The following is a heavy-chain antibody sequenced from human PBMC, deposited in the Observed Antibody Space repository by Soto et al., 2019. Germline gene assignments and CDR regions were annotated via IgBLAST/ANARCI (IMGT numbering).Heavy chain of an antibody. V-gene: IGHV4-39*01. D-gene: IGHD3-22*01. Sequence: SETLSLTCTVSGGSISINTYYWGWIRQPPGKGLEWIGSIYYSGRTYYNPSLKSRVTISADTSKNQFSLKVTSVTAADTAVYYCARQAGDDTFYNYGMDVWGQGTTVTVSS. CDR3: ARQAGDDTFYNYGMDV. CDR2: IYYSGRT. CDR1: GGSISINTYY. J-gene: IGHJ6*02.